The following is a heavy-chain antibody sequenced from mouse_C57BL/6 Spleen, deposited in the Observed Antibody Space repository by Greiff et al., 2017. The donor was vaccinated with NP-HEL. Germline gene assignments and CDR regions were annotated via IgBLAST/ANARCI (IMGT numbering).Heavy chain of an antibody. CDR3: ARHYSNYAMDY. J-gene: IGHJ4*01. Sequence: VKLQESGPGLVAPSPSLSISCTVSGFSLTSYGVHWVRQPPGKGLEWLVVIWSDGSTTYNSALKSRLSISKDNSKSQVFLKMNSLQTDDTAMYYCARHYSNYAMDYWGKGTSVTVSS. CDR2: IWSDGST. CDR1: GFSLTSYG. V-gene: IGHV2-6-1*01. D-gene: IGHD2-5*01.